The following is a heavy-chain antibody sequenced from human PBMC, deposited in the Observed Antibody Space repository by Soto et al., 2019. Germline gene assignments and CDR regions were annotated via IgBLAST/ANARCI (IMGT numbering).Heavy chain of an antibody. D-gene: IGHD4-17*01. CDR1: GLTFSNDA. V-gene: IGHV3-23*01. CDR2: LSDGGGST. J-gene: IGHJ5*02. CDR3: AKEVTTSPYNWFDP. Sequence: EVQLLESGGGLVQPGGSLRRSCAASGLTFSNDAMRWVRQAPGKWLEWVSGLSDGGGSTFYADSVKGRFTISRDNAKNTLYLQMTSLRAEDTDVYYCAKEVTTSPYNWFDPWGQGKLVTVYS.